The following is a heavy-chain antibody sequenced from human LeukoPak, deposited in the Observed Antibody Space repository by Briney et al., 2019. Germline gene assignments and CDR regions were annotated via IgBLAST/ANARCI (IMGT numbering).Heavy chain of an antibody. CDR2: IYHSGST. CDR3: ARVRNSSSWYTLGWYFDL. Sequence: SETLSLTCAVSGYSISSGYYWGWIRQPPGKGLEWIGSIYHSGSTYYNPSLKSRVTISVDTSKNQFSLKLSSVTAADTAVYYCARVRNSSSWYTLGWYFDLWGRGTLVTVSS. V-gene: IGHV4-38-2*01. CDR1: GYSISSGYY. J-gene: IGHJ2*01. D-gene: IGHD6-13*01.